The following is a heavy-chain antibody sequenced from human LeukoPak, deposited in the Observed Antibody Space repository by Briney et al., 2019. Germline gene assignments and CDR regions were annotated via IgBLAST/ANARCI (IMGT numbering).Heavy chain of an antibody. D-gene: IGHD6-19*01. CDR3: AGGSSGWYFFDY. CDR1: GGSIGSYY. CDR2: IFYSGST. Sequence: SETLSLTCTVSGGSIGSYYWSWIRQPPGKGLEWIGYIFYSGSTNYNPSLKSRVTVSVDTSKNQFSLKLTSVTAADTAVYYCAGGSSGWYFFDYWGRGTLVTVSS. J-gene: IGHJ4*02. V-gene: IGHV4-59*01.